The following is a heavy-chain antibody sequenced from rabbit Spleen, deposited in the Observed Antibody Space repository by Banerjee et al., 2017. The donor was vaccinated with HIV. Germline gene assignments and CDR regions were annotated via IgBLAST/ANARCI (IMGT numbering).Heavy chain of an antibody. CDR1: GVDFSSYYY. Sequence: QSLEESGGGLVKPGGTLTLTCTVSGVDFSSYYYMCWVRQAPGKGPEWIACIYADDGGTYYASWAKGRFTISMTSSTTVDLKMTSLTTADTATYFCARAVGFPGTGYDYFNLWGPGTLVTVS. D-gene: IGHD8-1*01. CDR2: IYADDGGT. V-gene: IGHV1S40*01. CDR3: ARAVGFPGTGYDYFNL. J-gene: IGHJ4*01.